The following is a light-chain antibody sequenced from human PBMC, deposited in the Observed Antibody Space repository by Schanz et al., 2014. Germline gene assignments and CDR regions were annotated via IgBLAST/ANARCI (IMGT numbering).Light chain of an antibody. V-gene: IGKV3-20*01. CDR1: QSIGSFW. Sequence: IVLTQSPGTLSLSPGERATLSCRASQSIGSFWLAWYQQKPGQAPRLLIYGASRRATGIPDRVSGSGSGTEFTLTVTRLEPEDSAVYYCQQYDRSPWTFGQGTKVEIK. J-gene: IGKJ1*01. CDR3: QQYDRSPWT. CDR2: GAS.